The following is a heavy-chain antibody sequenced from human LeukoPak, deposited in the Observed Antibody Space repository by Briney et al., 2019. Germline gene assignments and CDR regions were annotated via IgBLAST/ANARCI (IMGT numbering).Heavy chain of an antibody. D-gene: IGHD2-15*01. V-gene: IGHV5-51*01. Sequence: GESLKISCKVSGYNFVSYWIGWVRQMPGKGLEWMGITDPDDSDSRYSPPFQGQVTMSADKSIGTAYLQWSSLKASDTAMYYCARLYCTSSSCFPFDYWGQGTLVTVSS. CDR3: ARLYCTSSSCFPFDY. CDR1: GYNFVSYW. J-gene: IGHJ4*02. CDR2: TDPDDSDS.